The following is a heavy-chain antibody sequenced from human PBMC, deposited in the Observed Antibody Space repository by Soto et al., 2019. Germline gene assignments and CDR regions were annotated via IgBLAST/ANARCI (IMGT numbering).Heavy chain of an antibody. CDR2: IWYDGSNK. Sequence: QVQLVESGGGVVQPGRSLRLSCAASGFTFSSYGMHWVRQAPGKGLEWVAVIWYDGSNKYYADSVKGRFTISRDNSKNTLYLQMNSLRAEDTAVYYCARDLELRYFDWLSIRLGGMDVWGQGTTVTVSS. CDR1: GFTFSSYG. J-gene: IGHJ6*02. D-gene: IGHD3-9*01. CDR3: ARDLELRYFDWLSIRLGGMDV. V-gene: IGHV3-33*01.